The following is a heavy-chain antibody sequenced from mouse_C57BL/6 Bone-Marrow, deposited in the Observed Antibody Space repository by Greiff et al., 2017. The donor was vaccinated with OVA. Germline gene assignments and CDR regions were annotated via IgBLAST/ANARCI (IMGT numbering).Heavy chain of an antibody. J-gene: IGHJ3*01. CDR1: GYTFTSYW. CDR2: IDPNSGGT. D-gene: IGHD2-4*01. Sequence: QVQLQQPGAELVKPGASVKLSCKASGYTFTSYWMHWVKQRPGRGLEWIGRIDPNSGGTKYNEKFKSKATLTVDKPSSPAYMQLSSLTSEDSAVYYCARSYYDYDGFAYWGQGTLVTVSA. CDR3: ARSYYDYDGFAY. V-gene: IGHV1-72*01.